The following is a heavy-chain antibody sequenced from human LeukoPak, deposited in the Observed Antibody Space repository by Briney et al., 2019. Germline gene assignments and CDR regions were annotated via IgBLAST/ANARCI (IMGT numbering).Heavy chain of an antibody. CDR3: ARAGIVVVVAATPRGVFDY. CDR2: INHSGST. Sequence: SETLSLTCAVYGGSFSVYYWSWIRQPPGKGLEWIGEINHSGSTNYNPSLKSRVTISVDTSKNQFSLKLSSVTAADTAVYYCARAGIVVVVAATPRGVFDYWGQGTLVTVSS. V-gene: IGHV4-34*01. J-gene: IGHJ4*02. CDR1: GGSFSVYY. D-gene: IGHD2-15*01.